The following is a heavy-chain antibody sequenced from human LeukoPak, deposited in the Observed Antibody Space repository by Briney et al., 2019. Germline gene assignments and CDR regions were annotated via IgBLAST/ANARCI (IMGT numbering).Heavy chain of an antibody. Sequence: NPSETLSLTCTVSGYSISSGYYWGWIRPPPGKGLEWIGIIYDSGSTYYNPSLKSRVTISVDTSKNQFSLKLSSVTAADTAVYYCARSTIFGVPDYWGQGTLVTVSS. CDR1: GYSISSGYY. D-gene: IGHD3-3*01. V-gene: IGHV4-38-2*02. CDR3: ARSTIFGVPDY. CDR2: IYDSGST. J-gene: IGHJ4*02.